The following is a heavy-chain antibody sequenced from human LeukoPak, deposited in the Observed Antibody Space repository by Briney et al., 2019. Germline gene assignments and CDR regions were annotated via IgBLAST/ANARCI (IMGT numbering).Heavy chain of an antibody. V-gene: IGHV4-39*07. J-gene: IGHJ4*02. D-gene: IGHD6-19*01. CDR3: ARGYSSGCSYYFDY. CDR1: GGSISSSSYY. CDR2: IYHSGST. Sequence: MSSETLSLTCTVSGGSISSSSYYWGWIRQPPGKGLEWIGYIYHSGSTYYNPSLKSRVTISVDRSKNQFSLKLSSVTAADTAVYYCARGYSSGCSYYFDYWGQGTLVTVSS.